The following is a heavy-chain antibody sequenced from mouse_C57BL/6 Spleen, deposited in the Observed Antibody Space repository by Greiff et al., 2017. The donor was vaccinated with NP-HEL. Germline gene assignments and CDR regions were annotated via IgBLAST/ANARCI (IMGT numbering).Heavy chain of an antibody. CDR2: IDPETGGT. CDR1: GYTFTDYE. V-gene: IGHV1-15*01. CDR3: TRSYDGYQGAMDY. Sequence: VQLQQSGAELVRPGASVTLSCKASGYTFTDYEMHWVKQTPVHGLEWIGAIDPETGGTAYNQKFKGKAILTADKSSSTAYMELRSLTSEDSAVYYCTRSYDGYQGAMDYWGQGTSVTVSS. J-gene: IGHJ4*01. D-gene: IGHD2-3*01.